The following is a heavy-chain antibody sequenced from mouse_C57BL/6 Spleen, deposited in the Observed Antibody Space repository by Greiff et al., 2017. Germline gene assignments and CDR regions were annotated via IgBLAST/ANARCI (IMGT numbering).Heavy chain of an antibody. V-gene: IGHV1-50*01. D-gene: IGHD1-1*01. CDR1: GYTFTSYW. J-gene: IGHJ2*01. Sequence: VQLQQSGAELVKPGASVTLSCKASGYTFTSYWMQWVKQRPGQGLEWIGEIDPSDGDTNYNQKFKGKATLSVDTSSITAYMQLSSLTSEDAAVYYCARKKKTVVATDYWGQGTTLTVSA. CDR3: ARKKKTVVATDY. CDR2: IDPSDGDT.